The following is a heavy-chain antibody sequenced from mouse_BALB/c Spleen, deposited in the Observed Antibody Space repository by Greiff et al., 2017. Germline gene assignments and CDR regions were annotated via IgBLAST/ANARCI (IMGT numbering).Heavy chain of an antibody. J-gene: IGHJ1*01. CDR1: GYSITSDYA. Sequence: DVQLQESGPGLVKPSQSLSLTCTVTGYSITSDYAWNWIRQFPGNKLEWMGYISYSGSTSYNPSLKSRISITRDTSKNQFFLQLNSVTTEDTATYYCARGHRYDAYFDVWGAGTTVTVSS. CDR3: ARGHRYDAYFDV. D-gene: IGHD2-14*01. V-gene: IGHV3-2*02. CDR2: ISYSGST.